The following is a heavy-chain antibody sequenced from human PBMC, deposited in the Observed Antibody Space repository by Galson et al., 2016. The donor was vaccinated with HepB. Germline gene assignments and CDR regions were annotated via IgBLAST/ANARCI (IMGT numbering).Heavy chain of an antibody. D-gene: IGHD3-22*01. Sequence: SLRLSCAASGFTFNTHWMAWVRQAPGKGLEWVANIRQDGSLKYFLDSVKGRFTISRDNAKNSLYLQMDSLRAEDTAVYYCARGEKYYYTSSGYYLEDNDAFDIWGQGTMVTVSS. CDR1: GFTFNTHW. J-gene: IGHJ3*02. V-gene: IGHV3-7*03. CDR2: IRQDGSLK. CDR3: ARGEKYYYTSSGYYLEDNDAFDI.